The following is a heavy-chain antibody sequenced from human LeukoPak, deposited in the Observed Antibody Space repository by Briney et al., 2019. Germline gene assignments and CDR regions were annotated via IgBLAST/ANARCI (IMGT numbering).Heavy chain of an antibody. V-gene: IGHV5-10-1*01. CDR1: GYRFTSYW. CDR3: AAHREATIGQFDY. D-gene: IGHD5-12*01. Sequence: GESLRISCQGSGYRFTSYWISWVRQMPGKGLEWMGRIDPSDSYTNYSPSFQGHVTISADKSISTAYLQWRSLKASDTAMYYCAAHREATIGQFDYWGQGTLVTVSS. J-gene: IGHJ4*02. CDR2: IDPSDSYT.